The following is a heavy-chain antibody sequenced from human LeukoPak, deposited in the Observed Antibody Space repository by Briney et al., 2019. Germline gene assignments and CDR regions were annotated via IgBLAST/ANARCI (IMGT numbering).Heavy chain of an antibody. J-gene: IGHJ4*02. D-gene: IGHD5-12*01. CDR1: GFTFSSYA. V-gene: IGHV3-66*01. Sequence: GGSLRLSCAASGFTFSSYAMSWVRQAPGKGLEWVSVIYSGGSTYYADSVKGRFTISRDNSKNTLYLQMNSLRAEDTAVYYRARGGPYSGYDYGDLDFDYWGQGTLVTVSS. CDR3: ARGGPYSGYDYGDLDFDY. CDR2: IYSGGST.